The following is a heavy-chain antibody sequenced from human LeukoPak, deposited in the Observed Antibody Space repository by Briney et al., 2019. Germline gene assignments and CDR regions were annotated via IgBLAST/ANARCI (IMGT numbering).Heavy chain of an antibody. Sequence: GXTFSXYWMSWVRQAPGKGLEWVANIKQDGSEKYYVDSVKGRFTISRDNAKNSLYLQMNSLRAEDTAVYYCARDSSSWYYCYYGMDVWGKGTTVTVSS. CDR1: GXTFSXYW. D-gene: IGHD6-13*01. J-gene: IGHJ6*04. CDR3: ARDSSSWYYCYYGMDV. V-gene: IGHV3-7*03. CDR2: IKQDGSEK.